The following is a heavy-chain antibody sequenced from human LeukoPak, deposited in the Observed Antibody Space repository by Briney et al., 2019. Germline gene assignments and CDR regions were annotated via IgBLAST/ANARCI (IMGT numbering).Heavy chain of an antibody. V-gene: IGHV4-61*01. CDR3: ARIGYSFRDDF. D-gene: IGHD5-18*01. Sequence: SETLSLTCTVSGGSISSSSYYWSWIRQPPGKGLEWIGYIYYSGSTNYNPSLKSRVTISVDTSKNQFSLNVNSVTAADTAVYYCARIGYSFRDDFWGQGTLVTVSS. CDR2: IYYSGST. J-gene: IGHJ4*02. CDR1: GGSISSSSYY.